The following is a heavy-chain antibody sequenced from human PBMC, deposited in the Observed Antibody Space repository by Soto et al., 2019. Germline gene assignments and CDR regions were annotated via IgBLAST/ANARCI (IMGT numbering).Heavy chain of an antibody. CDR1: GDSISGYY. CDR3: ARGDVFDL. CDR2: IYSSGNA. V-gene: IGHV4-4*07. Sequence: QVQLQESGPGLVKPSETVSLICTVSGDSISGYYWSWIRQPAGKGLEWIGRIYSSGNANYNPSLKSRGSRSVDMSKNQFSLKVTSVTAADTAMYYCARGDVFDLWGQGTKVTVSS. J-gene: IGHJ3*01.